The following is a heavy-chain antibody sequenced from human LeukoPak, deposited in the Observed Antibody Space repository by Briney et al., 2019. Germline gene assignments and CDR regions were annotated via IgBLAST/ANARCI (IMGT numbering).Heavy chain of an antibody. V-gene: IGHV4-61*01. CDR3: ARGGRDGYTLYPLDY. CDR1: GGSVSRGNCF. D-gene: IGHD5-24*01. J-gene: IGHJ4*02. CDR2: MYYSGSN. Sequence: PSETLSLTCTVSGGSVSRGNCFWAWIRQPPGKGLEWIGYMYYSGSNKYNPSLKSRVTISVDTSKNQLSLKLRSVTAADTAVYYCARGGRDGYTLYPLDYWGQGTLVTVSS.